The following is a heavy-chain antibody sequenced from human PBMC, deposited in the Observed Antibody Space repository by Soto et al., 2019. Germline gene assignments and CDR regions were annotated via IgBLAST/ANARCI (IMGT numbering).Heavy chain of an antibody. D-gene: IGHD6-13*01. CDR2: VIPIFDIT. V-gene: IGHV1-69*02. CDR1: GDTFSIYT. J-gene: IGHJ4*02. CDR3: AWGRNNSNWPNFDY. Sequence: QVQLVQSGAEVKKPGSSVKVSCKASGDTFSIYTISWVRQAPGQGLEWMGRVIPIFDITNYTQRFQGRVTIAANKSKNTVYMALSSLRSEGTAVYSWAWGRNNSNWPNFDYWGQGTLVTVSS.